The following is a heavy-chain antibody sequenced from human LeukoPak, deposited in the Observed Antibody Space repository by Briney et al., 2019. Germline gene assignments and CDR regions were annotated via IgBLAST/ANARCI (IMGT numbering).Heavy chain of an antibody. V-gene: IGHV1-8*01. CDR2: MNPSSGNT. D-gene: IGHD3-10*01. Sequence: ASVKVSCKASGYTFTSYDINWVRQATGQGLEWMGWMNPSSGNTGYAQKFQDKLTMTRNTSITTAYMQLSSLRSEDTAVYYCARGDFRAMGASGSYYYYYYMDVWGKGTTVT. J-gene: IGHJ6*03. CDR3: ARGDFRAMGASGSYYYYYYMDV. CDR1: GYTFTSYD.